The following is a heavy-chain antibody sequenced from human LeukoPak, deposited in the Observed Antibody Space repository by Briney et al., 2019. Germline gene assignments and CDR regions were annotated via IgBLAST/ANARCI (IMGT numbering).Heavy chain of an antibody. CDR1: GYTFTSYY. CDR3: ARNSGSYSDWFDP. D-gene: IGHD1-26*01. V-gene: IGHV1-46*01. Sequence: GASMKVSCKASGYTFTSYYMHWVRQAPGQGLEWMGIINPSGGSTSYAQKFQGRVTMTRDMSTSTVYMELSSLRSEDTAVYYCARNSGSYSDWFDPWGQGTLVTVSS. CDR2: INPSGGST. J-gene: IGHJ5*02.